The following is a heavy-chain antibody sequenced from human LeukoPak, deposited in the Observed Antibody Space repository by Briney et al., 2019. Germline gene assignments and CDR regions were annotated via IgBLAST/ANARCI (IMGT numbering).Heavy chain of an antibody. V-gene: IGHV1-2*02. J-gene: IGHJ4*02. Sequence: ASVKLSCTASGYTFNAYYMPRVRQAPGPGLEWMGWINPNSGGTNYAQKFQVRVTITRDTSITTAYMELSSLRSDDTAVYYCARVQSSAWYPFDYWGQGTLVTVSS. CDR3: ARVQSSAWYPFDY. CDR2: INPNSGGT. D-gene: IGHD6-19*01. CDR1: GYTFNAYY.